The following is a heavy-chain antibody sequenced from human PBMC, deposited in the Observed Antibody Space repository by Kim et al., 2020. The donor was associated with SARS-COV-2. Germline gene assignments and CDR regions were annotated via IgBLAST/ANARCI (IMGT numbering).Heavy chain of an antibody. D-gene: IGHD3-16*02. V-gene: IGHV1-18*01. Sequence: ASVKVSCKASGYTFTSYGISWVRQAPGQGLEWMGWISAYNGNTNYAQKLQGRVTMTTDTSTSTAYMELRSLRSDDTAVYYCARDPGGYDYVWGSYRYGPYYYYGMDVWGQGTTVTVSS. CDR3: ARDPGGYDYVWGSYRYGPYYYYGMDV. CDR1: GYTFTSYG. CDR2: ISAYNGNT. J-gene: IGHJ6*02.